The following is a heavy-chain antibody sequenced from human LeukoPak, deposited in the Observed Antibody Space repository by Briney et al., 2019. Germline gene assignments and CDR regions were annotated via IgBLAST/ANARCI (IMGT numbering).Heavy chain of an antibody. V-gene: IGHV3-23*01. CDR1: GFTISSYA. CDR2: ISGSGGST. J-gene: IGHJ4*02. CDR3: AKDHGVMVRGVLVD. D-gene: IGHD3-10*01. Sequence: GGSLRLSCAASGFTISSYAMSWVRQTPGKGLEWVSAISGSGGSTYYADSVKGRFTISRDNSKNTLYLQMNSLRAEDTAVYYCAKDHGVMVRGVLVDWGQGTLVTVSS.